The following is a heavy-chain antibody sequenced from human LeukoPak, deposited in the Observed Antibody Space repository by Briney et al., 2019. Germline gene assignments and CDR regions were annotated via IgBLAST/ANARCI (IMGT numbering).Heavy chain of an antibody. CDR1: GFTFSSYS. CDR3: ARDILDYSAQDV. J-gene: IGHJ6*04. CDR2: ISSGSRTI. Sequence: PGGSLRLSCAASGFTFSSYSMNWVRQAPGKGLEWIPYISSGSRTIYYGDSVKGRFTISRDNSKNTLYLQMNSLRADDTAVYYCARDILDYSAQDVWGKGTTVTVSS. V-gene: IGHV3-48*01. D-gene: IGHD4-11*01.